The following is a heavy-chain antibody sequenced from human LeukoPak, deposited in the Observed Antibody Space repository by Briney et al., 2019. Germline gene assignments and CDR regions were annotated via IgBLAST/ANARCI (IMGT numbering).Heavy chain of an antibody. D-gene: IGHD4-17*01. CDR3: ARDFYGDYPSRYFDY. CDR2: ISSSSSYI. J-gene: IGHJ4*02. V-gene: IGHV3-21*01. CDR1: GFTFSSYS. Sequence: KPGGSLRLSCAASGFTFSSYSMNWVRQAPGKGLEWVSSISSSSSYIYYVDSVKGRFTISRDNAKNSLYLQMNSLRAEDTAVYYCARDFYGDYPSRYFDYWGQGTLVTVPS.